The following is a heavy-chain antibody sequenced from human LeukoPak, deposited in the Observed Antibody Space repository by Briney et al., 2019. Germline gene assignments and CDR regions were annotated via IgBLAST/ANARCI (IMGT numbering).Heavy chain of an antibody. V-gene: IGHV1-69*13. D-gene: IGHD6-13*01. CDR3: ARDGAAAGYFDY. Sequence: GASVKVSCKASGGTFSSYAISWVRQAPGQGLEWMGGIIPIFGTANYAQKFQGRVTITADESTSTAYMELSSLRSEDTAVYYCARDGAAAGYFDYWGQGTLVTVSS. J-gene: IGHJ4*02. CDR1: GGTFSSYA. CDR2: IIPIFGTA.